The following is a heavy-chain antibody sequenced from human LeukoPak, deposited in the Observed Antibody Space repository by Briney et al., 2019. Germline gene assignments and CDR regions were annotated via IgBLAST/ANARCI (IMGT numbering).Heavy chain of an antibody. Sequence: GASVKVSCKASGYTFTGYYMHWVRQAPGQGLEWMGWINPNSGGTNYAQKFQGRVTMTRDTSISTAYMELSRLRSDDTAVYYCARGDCSGGSCYTRVHTWFDPWGQGTLVTVSS. CDR1: GYTFTGYY. V-gene: IGHV1-2*02. J-gene: IGHJ5*02. CDR2: INPNSGGT. D-gene: IGHD2-15*01. CDR3: ARGDCSGGSCYTRVHTWFDP.